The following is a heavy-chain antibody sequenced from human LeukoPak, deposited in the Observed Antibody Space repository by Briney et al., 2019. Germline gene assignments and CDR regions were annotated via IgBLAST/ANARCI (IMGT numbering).Heavy chain of an antibody. D-gene: IGHD3-10*01. CDR3: ARERPYYGSGNFVGMDV. Sequence: SQTLSLTCIVSGASVSSGDYYWTWIRQHPGEGLEWIGYISHSGSTSYNPSLESRVSISADTSKNQFSLRLSAVTAADTAVYYCARERPYYGSGNFVGMDVWGQGTTVPVS. J-gene: IGHJ6*02. CDR1: GASVSSGDYY. V-gene: IGHV4-31*03. CDR2: ISHSGST.